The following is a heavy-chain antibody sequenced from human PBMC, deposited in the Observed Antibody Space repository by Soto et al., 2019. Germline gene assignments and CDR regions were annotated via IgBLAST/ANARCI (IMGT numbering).Heavy chain of an antibody. V-gene: IGHV3-23*01. J-gene: IGHJ6*02. CDR1: GFTFSSYA. D-gene: IGHD4-17*01. CDR3: AKDLRYGHYYYYGMDV. CDR2: ISGSGGST. Sequence: GGSLRLSCAASGFTFSSYAMSWVRQAPGKGLEWVSAISGSGGSTYYADSVKGRFTISRDNSKNTLYLQMNSLRAEDTAVYYCAKDLRYGHYYYYGMDVWGQATTGTVSS.